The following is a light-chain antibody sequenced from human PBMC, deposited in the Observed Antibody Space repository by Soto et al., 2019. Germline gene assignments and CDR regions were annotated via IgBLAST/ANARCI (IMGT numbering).Light chain of an antibody. CDR1: QSVSTY. V-gene: IGKV3-11*01. Sequence: EIVLTQSPATLSSSPGERATISCRASQSVSTYLAWYQQKRGQAPRLLIYDASNRATGIPARFSGSGSGTVFPLTISRLEPEDLAVYYCQQHSNYPLTFGGGTNMEIK. J-gene: IGKJ4*01. CDR2: DAS. CDR3: QQHSNYPLT.